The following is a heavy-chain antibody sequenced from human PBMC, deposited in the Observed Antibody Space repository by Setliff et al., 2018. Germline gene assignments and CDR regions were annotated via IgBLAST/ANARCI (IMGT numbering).Heavy chain of an antibody. CDR1: GGSISSGYI. Sequence: SSETLSLTCTVSGGSISSGYIWGWIRQPPGKGLEWVGNIGHTGSINYNPSLKSRLTISRDTSKNQVSLKLNSVTATDTAVYYCARDLGHGGDSDYWGQGTLVTVSS. CDR2: IGHTGSI. V-gene: IGHV4-38-2*02. J-gene: IGHJ4*02. CDR3: ARDLGHGGDSDY. D-gene: IGHD2-21*02.